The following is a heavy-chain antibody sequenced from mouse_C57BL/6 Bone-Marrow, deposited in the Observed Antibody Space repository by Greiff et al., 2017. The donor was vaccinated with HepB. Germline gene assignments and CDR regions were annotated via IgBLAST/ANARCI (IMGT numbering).Heavy chain of an antibody. CDR1: GYTFTSYW. CDR2: IHPNSGST. V-gene: IGHV1-64*01. CDR3: ARWDYYGSTWFAY. D-gene: IGHD1-1*01. Sequence: VQLQQPGAELVKPGASVKLSCKASGYTFTSYWMHWVKQRPGQGLEWIGMIHPNSGSTNYNEKFKSKATLTVDKSSSTAYMQLSSLTSEDSAVYYCARWDYYGSTWFAYWGQGTLVTVSA. J-gene: IGHJ3*01.